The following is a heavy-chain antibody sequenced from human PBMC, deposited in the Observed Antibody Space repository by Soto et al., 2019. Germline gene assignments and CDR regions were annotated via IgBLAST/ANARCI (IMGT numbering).Heavy chain of an antibody. V-gene: IGHV3-48*03. CDR2: ISTTGTSP. Sequence: EVQLVESGGGLVQPGGSLRLSCTASGFSSSNYEMNWIRQAPGKGLEGVSHISTTGTSPYYADSVRGRFTVCRDTANNSIYLQMNSLRAEDTALYYCARDGHRGPSDAFDVWGQGTMVTVSS. CDR3: ARDGHRGPSDAFDV. J-gene: IGHJ3*01. CDR1: GFSSSNYE. D-gene: IGHD3-10*01.